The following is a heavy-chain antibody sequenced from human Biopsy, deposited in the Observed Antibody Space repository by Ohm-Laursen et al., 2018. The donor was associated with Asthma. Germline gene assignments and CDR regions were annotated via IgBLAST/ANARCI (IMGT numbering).Heavy chain of an antibody. J-gene: IGHJ4*02. CDR3: ARAQDYYDSRGYYRSFDY. Sequence: TLSLTCTVSYGSITSGGYYWTWIRQHPGKGLERIGFIYYSGSTYYNPSLKGRVSISIDTSKNQFSLKLSSVTAADTAVYYCARAQDYYDSRGYYRSFDYWGQGTLVTVSS. V-gene: IGHV4-31*03. CDR2: IYYSGST. D-gene: IGHD3-22*01. CDR1: YGSITSGGYY.